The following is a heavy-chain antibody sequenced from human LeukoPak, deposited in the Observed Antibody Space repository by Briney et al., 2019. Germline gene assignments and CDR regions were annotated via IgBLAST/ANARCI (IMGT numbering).Heavy chain of an antibody. J-gene: IGHJ6*03. CDR2: INPNSGGT. V-gene: IGHV1-2*02. D-gene: IGHD2-15*01. CDR1: GYTFTGFY. CDR3: ARGPTIAATPVMLYYYYYYMDV. Sequence: ASVKVSCKASGYTFTGFYIHWVRQAPGQGLEGMGWINPNSGGTNYAQKFQGRVTMTRDTSITTAYMELSRLRSDDTAVYYCARGPTIAATPVMLYYYYYYMDVWGKGTTVTVSS.